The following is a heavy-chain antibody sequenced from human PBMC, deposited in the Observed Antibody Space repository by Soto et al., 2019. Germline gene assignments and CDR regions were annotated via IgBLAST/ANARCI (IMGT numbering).Heavy chain of an antibody. Sequence: ASVKVSCKVSGYTLTDLSMHWVRQAPGKGLEWMGGFDTEDGETIYAQKFQGRVTMTKDTSTDTAYMELSSLRSEDTAVYYCATDHDCYDSSGYYLYAFDIWGQGTMVTVSS. CDR1: GYTLTDLS. V-gene: IGHV1-24*01. CDR3: ATDHDCYDSSGYYLYAFDI. D-gene: IGHD3-22*01. J-gene: IGHJ3*02. CDR2: FDTEDGET.